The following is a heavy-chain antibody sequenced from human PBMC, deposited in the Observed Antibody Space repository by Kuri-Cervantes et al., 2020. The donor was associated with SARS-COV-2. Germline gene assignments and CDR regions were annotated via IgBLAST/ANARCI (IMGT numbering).Heavy chain of an antibody. CDR1: GFTFSNAW. V-gene: IGHV3-15*07. J-gene: IGHJ3*02. D-gene: IGHD3-16*02. CDR2: IKSKTDSGTT. Sequence: GESLKISCAASGFTFSNAWMNWVRQAPGKGLEWVGRIKSKTDSGTTDYAAPVKGRFTISRDDSKNTLYLQMNSLKTEDTAVYYCSRYYDYVWGSYRYRGYAFDIWGQGTMVTVSS. CDR3: SRYYDYVWGSYRYRGYAFDI.